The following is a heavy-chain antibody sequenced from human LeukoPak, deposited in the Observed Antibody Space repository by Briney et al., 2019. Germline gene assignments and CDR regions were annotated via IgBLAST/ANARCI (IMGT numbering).Heavy chain of an antibody. CDR3: ARGDDMITFGGVIVD. CDR2: INPNSGGT. J-gene: IGHJ4*02. Sequence: ASVKVSCKASGYTFTGYYMHWVRQAPGQGLEWMGWINPNSGGTNYAQKFQGRVTMTRDTSISTAYMELSRLRSDDTAVYYCARGDDMITFGGVIVDWGQGTLVTVSS. V-gene: IGHV1-2*02. D-gene: IGHD3-16*02. CDR1: GYTFTGYY.